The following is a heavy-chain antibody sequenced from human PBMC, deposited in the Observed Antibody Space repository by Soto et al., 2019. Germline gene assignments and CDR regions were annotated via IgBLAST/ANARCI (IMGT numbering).Heavy chain of an antibody. CDR2: IYYSGST. D-gene: IGHD3-22*01. Sequence: QVQLQESGPGLVKPSQTLSLTCTVSGGSISSGDYYWSWIRQPPGKGLEWIGYIYYSGSTHYNPSLKRRVTISVDTSKNQFSLKLSSVTAADTAVYYCARSIDSSALAGAFDIWGQGTMVTVSS. CDR1: GGSISSGDYY. J-gene: IGHJ3*02. CDR3: ARSIDSSALAGAFDI. V-gene: IGHV4-30-4*01.